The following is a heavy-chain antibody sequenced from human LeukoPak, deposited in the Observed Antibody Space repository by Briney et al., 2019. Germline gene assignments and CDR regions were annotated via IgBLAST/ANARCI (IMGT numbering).Heavy chain of an antibody. CDR1: GGSISSSSYY. CDR3: LYGSGSYYAMDLTN. Sequence: SETLSLTCTVSGGSISSSSYYWGWIRQPPGKGLEWIGSIYYSGSTYYNPSLKSRVTISVDTSKNQFSLKLSSVTAADTAVYYCLYGSGSYYAMDLTNWGQGTLVTVSS. J-gene: IGHJ4*02. D-gene: IGHD3-10*01. V-gene: IGHV4-39*01. CDR2: IYYSGST.